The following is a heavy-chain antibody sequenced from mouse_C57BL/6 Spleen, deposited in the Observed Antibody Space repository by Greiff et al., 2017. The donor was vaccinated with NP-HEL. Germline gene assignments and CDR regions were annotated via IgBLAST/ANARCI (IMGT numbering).Heavy chain of an antibody. CDR3: ARDYYGISSFDY. CDR2: INPNYGTT. J-gene: IGHJ2*01. CDR1: GYSFTDYN. V-gene: IGHV1-39*01. D-gene: IGHD1-1*01. Sequence: EVQLVESGPELVQPGASVKISCKASGYSFTDYNMNWVKQSNGKSIEWIGVINPNYGTTSYNQKFKGKATLTVDQSSSTAYMQLNSLTSEDSAVYYSARDYYGISSFDYWGQGTTLTVSS.